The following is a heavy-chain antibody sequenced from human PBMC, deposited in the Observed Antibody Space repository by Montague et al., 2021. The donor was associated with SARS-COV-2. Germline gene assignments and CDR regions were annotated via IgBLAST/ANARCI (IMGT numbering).Heavy chain of an antibody. Sequence: SRSLSLAASGFTFRNYWMHWVRQVPGKGLVWVSRINNDGSRITYADSVRGRFTISRDNAKNTVYLQLSSLRVDDTAVYYCVRDLGWNEDYWGQGTLVTVSS. CDR3: VRDLGWNEDY. J-gene: IGHJ4*02. D-gene: IGHD1-1*01. CDR2: INNDGSRI. V-gene: IGHV3-74*03. CDR1: GFTFRNYW.